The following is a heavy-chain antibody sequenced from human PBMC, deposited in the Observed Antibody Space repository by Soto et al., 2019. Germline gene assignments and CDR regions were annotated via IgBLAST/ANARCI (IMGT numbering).Heavy chain of an antibody. CDR2: INHSGST. D-gene: IGHD1-20*01. CDR1: GGSFSGYY. Sequence: SETLSLTCAVYGGSFSGYYWSWIRQPPGKGLEWIGEINHSGSTNYNPSLKSRVTISVDTSKNQFSLKLSSVTAADTAVYYCARIQYKAHSSNPQFDYCGQGTLVTVSS. V-gene: IGHV4-34*01. CDR3: ARIQYKAHSSNPQFDY. J-gene: IGHJ4*02.